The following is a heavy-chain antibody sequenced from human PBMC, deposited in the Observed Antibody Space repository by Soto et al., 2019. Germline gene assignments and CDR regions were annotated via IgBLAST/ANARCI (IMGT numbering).Heavy chain of an antibody. V-gene: IGHV1-3*01. CDR1: GYTFTSYA. D-gene: IGHD3-3*01. CDR2: INAGNGNT. Sequence: ASVKVSCKASGYTFTSYAMHWVRQAPGQRLEWMGWINAGNGNTKYSQKFQGRVTITRDTSASTAYMELSSLRAEDTAVYYCAKDPGYDSWSGYPDYFDSWGRGTLVTVSS. J-gene: IGHJ4*02. CDR3: AKDPGYDSWSGYPDYFDS.